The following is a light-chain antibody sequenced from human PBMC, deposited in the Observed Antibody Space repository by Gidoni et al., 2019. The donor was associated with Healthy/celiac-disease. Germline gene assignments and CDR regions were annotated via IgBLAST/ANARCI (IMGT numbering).Light chain of an antibody. V-gene: IGLV1-40*01. CDR1: SSTIGAGYD. CDR3: QSYDSSLSGSV. J-gene: IGLJ3*02. CDR2: GNS. Sequence: SVLTQPPSMPGAPGQRVTISCTGSSSTIGAGYDVHWYQQLPGTAPKLLIYGNSNRPSGVPDRFSGSKSGTSASLAITGLQAEDEADYYCQSYDSSLSGSVFGGGTKLTVL.